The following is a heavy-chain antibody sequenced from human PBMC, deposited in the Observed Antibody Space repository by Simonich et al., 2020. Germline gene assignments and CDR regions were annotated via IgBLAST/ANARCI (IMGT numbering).Heavy chain of an antibody. J-gene: IGHJ4*02. CDR2: ISGSSGRT. CDR3: ATYYFDY. Sequence: VQQLESGGGLVQTGGYLRLSCASSGFTFCSYSISWGRQDTGKGREWVSAISGSSGRTYDADHVKGRFTISRDNSKNTLYLQMNSLRAEDTAVYYCATYYFDYWGQGTLVTVSS. CDR1: GFTFCSYS. V-gene: IGHV3-23*01.